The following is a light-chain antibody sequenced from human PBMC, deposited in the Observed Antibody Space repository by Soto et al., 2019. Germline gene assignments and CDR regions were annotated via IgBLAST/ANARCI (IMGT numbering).Light chain of an antibody. CDR1: SGHSSYA. CDR3: QTWGTGIVV. CDR2: LNSDGSH. J-gene: IGLJ2*01. Sequence: QPVLTQSPSASASLGASVKLTCTLSSGHSSYAIAWHQQQPEKGPRYLMKLNSDGSHSKGDGIPDRFSGSSSGAERYLTISSLQSEDEADYYRQTWGTGIVVFGGGTKETVL. V-gene: IGLV4-69*01.